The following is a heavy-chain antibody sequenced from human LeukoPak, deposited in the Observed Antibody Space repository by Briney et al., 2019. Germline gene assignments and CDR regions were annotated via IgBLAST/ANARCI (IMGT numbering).Heavy chain of an antibody. Sequence: SVKVSCKASGGTFSSYAISWVRQAPGQGLEWMGGIIPILGTANYAQKFQGRVTITADESTSTAYMELSSLRSEDTAVYYCARDGGLYDSSGYYWIDYWGQGTLATVSS. CDR1: GGTFSSYA. CDR2: IIPILGTA. CDR3: ARDGGLYDSSGYYWIDY. D-gene: IGHD3-22*01. V-gene: IGHV1-69*13. J-gene: IGHJ4*02.